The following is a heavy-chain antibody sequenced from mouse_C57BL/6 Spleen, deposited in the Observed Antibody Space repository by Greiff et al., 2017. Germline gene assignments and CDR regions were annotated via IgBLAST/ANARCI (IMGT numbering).Heavy chain of an antibody. J-gene: IGHJ2*01. D-gene: IGHD2-1*01. Sequence: EVKLMASGAELVRPGASVKLSCTASGFNITDDYMHWVKQRPEQGLEWIGWIDPENGDTEYASKFQGKATITADTSSNTAYLQLSSLTYEDTAVYYCTSGNYYVGGWGQGTTLTVSA. CDR2: IDPENGDT. CDR1: GFNITDDY. V-gene: IGHV14-4*01. CDR3: TSGNYYVGG.